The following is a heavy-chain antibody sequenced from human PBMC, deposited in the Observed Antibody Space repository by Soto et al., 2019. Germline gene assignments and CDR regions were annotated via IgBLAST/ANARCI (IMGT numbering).Heavy chain of an antibody. V-gene: IGHV3-48*03. D-gene: IGHD4-4*01. CDR1: GFTFSSYE. CDR2: ISSSGSTI. CDR3: AKDLYSNYGDAFDI. J-gene: IGHJ3*02. Sequence: GGSLRLSCAASGFTFSSYEMNWVRQAPGKGLEWVSYISSSGSTIYYADSVKGRFTISRDNAKNSLYLQMNSLRAEDTALYYCAKDLYSNYGDAFDIWGQGTMVTVSS.